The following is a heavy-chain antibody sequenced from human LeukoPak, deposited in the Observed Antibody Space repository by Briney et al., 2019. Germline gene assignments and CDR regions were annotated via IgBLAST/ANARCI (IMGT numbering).Heavy chain of an antibody. CDR2: IYTTGDT. V-gene: IGHV4-61*02. CDR1: GGSTMSGGCS. CDR3: ARGSGLVMRKFDP. D-gene: IGHD3-22*01. Sequence: SETLSLTFYLSGGSTMSGGCSWCWIRQPAGKGLEWIGRIYTTGDTEYNSSLKGRVTTSVDTSKNRFSLNLTSVTAADTTVHYCARGSGLVMRKFDPWGQGTLVTVSS. J-gene: IGHJ5*02.